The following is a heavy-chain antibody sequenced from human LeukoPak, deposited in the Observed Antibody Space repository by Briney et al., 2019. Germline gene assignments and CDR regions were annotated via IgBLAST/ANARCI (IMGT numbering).Heavy chain of an antibody. CDR2: IYYSGST. CDR3: AREYYYDSSGYYPPHAFDI. J-gene: IGHJ3*02. D-gene: IGHD3-22*01. CDR1: GGSISTYY. V-gene: IGHV4-59*01. Sequence: SETLSLTCTVSGGSISTYYWSWIRQPPGKALEWIGYIYYSGSTNYNPSLKSRVTISVDTSKKQFSLKLSSVTAADTAVYYCAREYYYDSSGYYPPHAFDIWGQGTMVTVSS.